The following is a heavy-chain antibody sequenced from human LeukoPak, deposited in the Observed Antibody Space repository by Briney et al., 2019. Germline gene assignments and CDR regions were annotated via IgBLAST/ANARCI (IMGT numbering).Heavy chain of an antibody. Sequence: GGSLRLSCAASGFTFNAFGMNWVRQAPGKGLEWVSGISGSGDNTYYADSVKGRFTISRDNSKNTLYAQVNSLGTEDTAAYYCAKGSYYDSSGSFYFDYWGQGTLVTVSS. CDR3: AKGSYYDSSGSFYFDY. J-gene: IGHJ4*02. V-gene: IGHV3-23*01. CDR2: ISGSGDNT. CDR1: GFTFNAFG. D-gene: IGHD3-22*01.